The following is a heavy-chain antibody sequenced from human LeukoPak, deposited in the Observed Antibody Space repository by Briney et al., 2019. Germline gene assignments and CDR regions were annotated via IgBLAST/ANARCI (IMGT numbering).Heavy chain of an antibody. Sequence: PGGSLRLSCAASGFIFSGAWMNWVRQAPGKGLEWVGLIKRNADGATTDYAAPVKGRFTISRDDSQNTLSLQMHSLKAEDTGVYFCTTGYDAPPHDGFWGQGTLVTVSS. J-gene: IGHJ4*02. CDR2: IKRNADGATT. CDR3: TTGYDAPPHDGF. CDR1: GFIFSGAW. V-gene: IGHV3-15*01. D-gene: IGHD5-24*01.